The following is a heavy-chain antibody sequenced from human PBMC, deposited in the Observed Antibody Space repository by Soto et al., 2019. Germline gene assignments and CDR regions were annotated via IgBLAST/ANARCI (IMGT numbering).Heavy chain of an antibody. CDR2: IIPIFGTA. V-gene: IGHV1-69*06. Sequence: QVQLVQSGAEVKKPGSSVKVSCKASGGTFSSYAISWVRQAPGQGLEWMGGIIPIFGTANYAQKFQGRVTITAEKSTRTAYMELSSLSSEDTAVYYCARVHYDSSGYYTGDYWGQGTLVTVSS. CDR1: GGTFSSYA. CDR3: ARVHYDSSGYYTGDY. D-gene: IGHD3-22*01. J-gene: IGHJ4*02.